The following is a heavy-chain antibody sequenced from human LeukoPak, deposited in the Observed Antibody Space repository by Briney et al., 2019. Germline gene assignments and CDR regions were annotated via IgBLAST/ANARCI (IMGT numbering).Heavy chain of an antibody. CDR3: ARGLRLRGWFDP. V-gene: IGHV4-34*01. D-gene: IGHD4-17*01. CDR2: INHSGST. Sequence: SETLSLTCAVYGGSFSGYYWSWIRQPPGKGLEWIGEINHSGSTNYNPSLKSRVTISVDTSKNQFSLKLSSVTAADTAVYYCARGLRLRGWFDPWGQGTLVTVSS. CDR1: GGSFSGYY. J-gene: IGHJ5*02.